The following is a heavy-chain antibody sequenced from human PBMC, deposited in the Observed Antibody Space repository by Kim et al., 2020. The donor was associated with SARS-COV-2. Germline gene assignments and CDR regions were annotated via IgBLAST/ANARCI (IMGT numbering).Heavy chain of an antibody. CDR1: GGSFSGYY. Sequence: SETLSLTCAVYGGSFSGYYWSWIRQPPGKGLEWIGEINHSGSTNYNPSLKSRVTISVDTSKNQFSLKLSSVTAADTAVYYCARGLRRLHNYYYYGMDVWGQGTTVTVSS. J-gene: IGHJ6*02. D-gene: IGHD4-4*01. CDR3: ARGLRRLHNYYYYGMDV. CDR2: INHSGST. V-gene: IGHV4-34*01.